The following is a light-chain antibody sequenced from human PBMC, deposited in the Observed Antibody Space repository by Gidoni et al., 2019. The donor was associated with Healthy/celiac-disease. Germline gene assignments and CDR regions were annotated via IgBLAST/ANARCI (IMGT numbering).Light chain of an antibody. J-gene: IGKJ3*01. CDR2: GAS. CDR1: QSVSSSY. V-gene: IGKV3-20*01. CDR3: QQYGSSPFT. Sequence: EIVLTQSPGTLSLSPGERATLSCRASQSVSSSYLAWYQQKPGQAPRLLIYGASSRATGIPDRFSGSGSGTYFTLTISRLGPEDFAVYYCQQYGSSPFTFGPGTKVDIK.